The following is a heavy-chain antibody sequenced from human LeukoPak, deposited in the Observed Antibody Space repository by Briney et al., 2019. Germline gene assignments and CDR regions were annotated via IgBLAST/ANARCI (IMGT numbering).Heavy chain of an antibody. CDR2: IYYSGST. V-gene: IGHV4-39*07. J-gene: IGHJ2*01. D-gene: IGHD6-19*01. CDR3: ARSIAVAGTDWYFDL. CDR1: GGSISSSSYY. Sequence: SETLSLTCTVSGGSISSSSYYWGWIRQPPGKGLEWIGSIYYSGSTHYNPSLKSRVTISVDTSKNQFSLKLSSVTAADAAVYYCARSIAVAGTDWYFDLWGRGTLVTVSS.